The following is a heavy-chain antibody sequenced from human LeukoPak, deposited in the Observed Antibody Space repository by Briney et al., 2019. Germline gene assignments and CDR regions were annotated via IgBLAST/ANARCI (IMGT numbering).Heavy chain of an antibody. Sequence: GGSLRLSRAASGFTFSSYAMHWVRQAPGKGLEYVSAISSNVGSTYYANSVKGRFTISKDNSKNTLYLQMGSLRAEDMAVYYCATDHGEMATGRVDYWGQGTLVTVSS. D-gene: IGHD5-24*01. CDR1: GFTFSSYA. CDR2: ISSNVGST. CDR3: ATDHGEMATGRVDY. V-gene: IGHV3-64*01. J-gene: IGHJ4*02.